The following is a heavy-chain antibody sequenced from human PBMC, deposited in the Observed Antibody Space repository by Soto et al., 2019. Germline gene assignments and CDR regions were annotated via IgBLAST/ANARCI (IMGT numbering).Heavy chain of an antibody. CDR1: GFTFSSYW. Sequence: PGGSLRLSCAASGFTFSSYWMHWVRQAPGKGLVWVSRINSDGSSTSYADSVKGRFTISRDNSKNTLYLQMNSLRAEDTAVYYCARAYYYAPNGPDETGEVYYYYGMDVWGQGTTVTVSS. CDR2: INSDGSST. CDR3: ARAYYYAPNGPDETGEVYYYYGMDV. J-gene: IGHJ6*02. V-gene: IGHV3-74*01. D-gene: IGHD3-10*01.